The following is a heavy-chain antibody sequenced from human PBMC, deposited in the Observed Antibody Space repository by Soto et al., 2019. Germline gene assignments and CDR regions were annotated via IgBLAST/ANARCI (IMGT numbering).Heavy chain of an antibody. CDR1: GGAFSDYA. V-gene: IGHV1-69*12. Sequence: QVQLVQSGAEVKKPGSSVKVSCKASGGAFSDYAFSWVRQAPGQGLEWLGGIMPIFRAPDYAQKFQGRVTITADEFTRTAYMEMNSLRSEDTAVYYCASWFKGPDIGNYYYVMDVWGQGTTVTVS. D-gene: IGHD2-15*01. J-gene: IGHJ6*02. CDR2: IMPIFRAP. CDR3: ASWFKGPDIGNYYYVMDV.